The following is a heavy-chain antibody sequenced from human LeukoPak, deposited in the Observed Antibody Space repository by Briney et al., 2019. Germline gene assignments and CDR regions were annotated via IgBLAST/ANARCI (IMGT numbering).Heavy chain of an antibody. CDR2: IYYSGST. J-gene: IGHJ4*02. Sequence: SQTLSLTCTVSSGSISSGGYYWSWIRQHPGKGLEWIGYIYYSGSTYYNPSLKSRVTISVDTSKNQFSLKLSSVTAADTAVYYCARGRQQSALAYWGQGTLVTVSS. D-gene: IGHD6-13*01. CDR3: ARGRQQSALAY. V-gene: IGHV4-31*03. CDR1: SGSISSGGYY.